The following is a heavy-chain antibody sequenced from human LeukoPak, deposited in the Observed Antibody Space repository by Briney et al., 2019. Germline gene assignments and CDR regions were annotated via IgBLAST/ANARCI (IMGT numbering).Heavy chain of an antibody. CDR2: IYSGGTT. D-gene: IGHD3-10*01. V-gene: IGHV4-30-4*01. J-gene: IGHJ4*02. CDR3: ARAGISMIRALH. CDR1: GGSISSGDYY. Sequence: SQTLSLTCTVSGGSISSGDYYWSWIRQPPGKGLEWIGYIYSGGTTYYNPSLKSRLTISIDASKNQFSLKLTSVTAADTAFYYCARAGISMIRALHWGQGTLVTVSS.